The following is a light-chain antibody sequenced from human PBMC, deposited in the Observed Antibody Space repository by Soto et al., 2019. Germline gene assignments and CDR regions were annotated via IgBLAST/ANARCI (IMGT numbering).Light chain of an antibody. CDR1: QSVSRD. CDR3: QQRSNWPYT. J-gene: IGKJ2*01. CDR2: DAS. Sequence: EIVLTQSPATLSLSPGERATLSCRASQSVSRDLAWYQQKPGQAPRLLIYDASNGATGIPARFSASGSGTDFTLTIGSLEPEDFAVYYCQQRSNWPYTFGQGTKLEIK. V-gene: IGKV3-11*01.